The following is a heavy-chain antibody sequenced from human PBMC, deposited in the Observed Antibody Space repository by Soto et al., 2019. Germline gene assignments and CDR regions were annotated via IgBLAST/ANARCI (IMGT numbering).Heavy chain of an antibody. Sequence: ASVKVSCKASGYTFTGYYMHWVRQAPGQGLEWMGWINPNSGGTNYAQKFQGWVTMTRDTSISTAYMELGRLRSDDTAVYYCARAPLYGDYPYYFDYWGQGTLVTVSS. V-gene: IGHV1-2*04. CDR2: INPNSGGT. D-gene: IGHD4-17*01. CDR3: ARAPLYGDYPYYFDY. J-gene: IGHJ4*02. CDR1: GYTFTGYY.